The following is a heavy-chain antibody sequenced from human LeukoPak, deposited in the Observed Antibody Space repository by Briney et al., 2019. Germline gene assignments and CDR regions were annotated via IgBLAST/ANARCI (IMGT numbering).Heavy chain of an antibody. Sequence: PGGSLRLSCAASGFTFSSYAMSWVRQAPGKGLEWVSAISGSGGSTYYADSVKGRFTISRDNSKNTLYLQMNSLRAEDTAVYYCAKDSLWFGDDLRPGFDIWGQGTMVTVSS. J-gene: IGHJ3*02. CDR2: ISGSGGST. D-gene: IGHD3-10*01. CDR1: GFTFSSYA. V-gene: IGHV3-23*01. CDR3: AKDSLWFGDDLRPGFDI.